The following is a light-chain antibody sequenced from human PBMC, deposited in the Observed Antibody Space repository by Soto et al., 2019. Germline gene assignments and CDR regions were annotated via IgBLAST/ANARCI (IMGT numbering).Light chain of an antibody. CDR3: AAWDDSLNALV. V-gene: IGLV1-44*01. CDR1: SSNIGSNT. CDR2: RNN. Sequence: QSALTQPPSASGTPGQRVTISCSGSSSNIGSNTVNWYQQLPGTAPKLLIYRNNQRPSGVPDRFSGSKSGTSASLAISGLQSEDEADYYCAAWDDSLNALVFGGGTKVTVL. J-gene: IGLJ3*02.